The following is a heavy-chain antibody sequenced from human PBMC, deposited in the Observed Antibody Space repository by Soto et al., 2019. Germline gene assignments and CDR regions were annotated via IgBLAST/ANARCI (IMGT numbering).Heavy chain of an antibody. J-gene: IGHJ3*02. CDR2: INPNSGGT. Sequence: QVQLVQSGAEVKKPGASVKVSCKASGYTFTGYYMHWVRQAPGQGLEWMGWINPNSGGTNYAQKFQGWVTVTMDTSISAAYMELSRLISDDTAAYYCARTGLNINSGWDADAFDIWGQGTMVTVSS. D-gene: IGHD6-19*01. V-gene: IGHV1-2*04. CDR3: ARTGLNINSGWDADAFDI. CDR1: GYTFTGYY.